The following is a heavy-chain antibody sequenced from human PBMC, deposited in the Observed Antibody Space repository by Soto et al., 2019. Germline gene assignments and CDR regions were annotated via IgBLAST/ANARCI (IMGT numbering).Heavy chain of an antibody. CDR2: ISAYNGNT. V-gene: IGHV1-18*01. J-gene: IGHJ4*02. CDR3: ARVVRGYDESSGPYYFDY. CDR1: GYTFTSYG. Sequence: GASVKVSCKASGYTFTSYGISWVRQAPGQGLEWMGWISAYNGNTNYAQKLQGRVTMTTDTSTSTAYMELRSLRSDDTAVYYCARVVRGYDESSGPYYFDYWGQGTLVTVSS. D-gene: IGHD3-22*01.